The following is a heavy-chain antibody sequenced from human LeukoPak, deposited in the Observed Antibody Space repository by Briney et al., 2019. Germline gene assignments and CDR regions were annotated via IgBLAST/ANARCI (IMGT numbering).Heavy chain of an antibody. Sequence: SETLSLTCAVYGGSFSGYYWSWIRQPPGKGLEWIGEINHSGSTNYNPSLKSRVTISVDTSKNQFSLKLSSVTAADTAVYYCARRYSKSGPYPSWGQGTLVTVSS. CDR3: ARRYSKSGPYPS. CDR2: INHSGST. CDR1: GGSFSGYY. J-gene: IGHJ4*02. V-gene: IGHV4-34*01. D-gene: IGHD3-3*01.